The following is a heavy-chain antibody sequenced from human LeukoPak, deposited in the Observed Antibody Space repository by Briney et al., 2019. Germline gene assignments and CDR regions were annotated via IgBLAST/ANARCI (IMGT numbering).Heavy chain of an antibody. Sequence: GGSLRLSCAAFGFPFSSYAMYWVRQAPGKGLVWVARIHGDGDNISYADSVRGRSTISRDNAKDTLYLHMNSLRPEDTAVYYCARGGWLRFKDGYYYFYYMDVWGKGTTVTASS. J-gene: IGHJ6*03. CDR1: GFPFSSYA. V-gene: IGHV3-74*01. CDR3: ARGGWLRFKDGYYYFYYMDV. CDR2: IHGDGDNI. D-gene: IGHD5-12*01.